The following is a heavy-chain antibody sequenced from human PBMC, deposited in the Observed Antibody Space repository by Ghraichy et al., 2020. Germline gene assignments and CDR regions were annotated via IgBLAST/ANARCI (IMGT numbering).Heavy chain of an antibody. Sequence: SVKVSCKASGGTFSSYAISWVRQAPGQGLEWMGRIIPILGIANYAQKFQGRVTITADKSTSTAYMELSSLRSEDTAVYYCARGRGWIKPFFDYWGQGTLVTVSS. D-gene: IGHD1/OR15-1a*01. J-gene: IGHJ4*02. CDR2: IIPILGIA. V-gene: IGHV1-69*04. CDR1: GGTFSSYA. CDR3: ARGRGWIKPFFDY.